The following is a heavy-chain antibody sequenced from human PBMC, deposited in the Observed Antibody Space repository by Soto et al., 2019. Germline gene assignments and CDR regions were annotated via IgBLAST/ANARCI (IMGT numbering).Heavy chain of an antibody. CDR1: GYTFTSYD. Sequence: QVQLMQSGAEVKKPGASVKVSCKASGYTFTSYDINWVRQATGQGLEWMGWMNPNSGNTGYAQKFQGRVTMTRNTSISTAYMELSSLRSEDTAVYYCARGISAAAGSGRYYYYYYMDVWGKGTTVTVSS. J-gene: IGHJ6*03. V-gene: IGHV1-8*01. CDR3: ARGISAAAGSGRYYYYYYMDV. CDR2: MNPNSGNT. D-gene: IGHD6-13*01.